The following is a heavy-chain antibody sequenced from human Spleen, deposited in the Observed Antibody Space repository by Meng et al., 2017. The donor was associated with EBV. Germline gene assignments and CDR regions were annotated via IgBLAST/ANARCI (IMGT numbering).Heavy chain of an antibody. CDR3: ASLGVYGSGSFGIDY. CDR2: INPSDGST. CDR1: GYTFTNYH. J-gene: IGHJ4*02. V-gene: IGHV1-46*01. D-gene: IGHD3-10*01. Sequence: QVPLVQSGAEVRKPGASVKVSCQASGYTFTNYHIHWVRQAPGQGLEWMGMINPSDGSTNYAQNFQGRVTMTRDTSKSTVYLELSSLGFEDTAVYYCASLGVYGSGSFGIDYWGQGSLVTVSS.